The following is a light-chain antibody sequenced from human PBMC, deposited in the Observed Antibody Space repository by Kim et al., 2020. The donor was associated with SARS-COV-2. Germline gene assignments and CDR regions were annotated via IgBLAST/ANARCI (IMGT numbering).Light chain of an antibody. Sequence: DIQMTQSPSSLSASVGDRVTISCRASQGFSSWLSWYQQKPGQAPRLLIYHASNLESGVPSRFSGSGSGTDFTLTISSLQPDDFATYSCQQYNNYSYTFGQGTKLEI. J-gene: IGKJ2*01. CDR1: QGFSSW. CDR2: HAS. V-gene: IGKV1-5*03. CDR3: QQYNNYSYT.